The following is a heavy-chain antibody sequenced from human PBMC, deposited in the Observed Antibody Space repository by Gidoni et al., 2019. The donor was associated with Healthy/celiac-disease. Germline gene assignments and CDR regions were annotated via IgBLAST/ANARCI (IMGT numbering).Heavy chain of an antibody. CDR3: ASTARSGYQFLDY. V-gene: IGHV4-34*01. J-gene: IGHJ4*02. D-gene: IGHD3-3*01. CDR2: INHSGST. CDR1: GGSFSGYY. Sequence: QVQLQQWGAGLLKPSETLSLTCAVYGGSFSGYYWSWIRQPPGKGQEWIGEINHSGSTNYNPSLKSRVTISVDTSKNQFSLKLSSVTAADTAVYYCASTARSGYQFLDYWGQGTLVTVSS.